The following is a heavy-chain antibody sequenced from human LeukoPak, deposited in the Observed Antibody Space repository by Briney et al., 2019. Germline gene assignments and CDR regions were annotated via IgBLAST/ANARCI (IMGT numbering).Heavy chain of an antibody. V-gene: IGHV3-30-3*01. J-gene: IGHJ4*02. D-gene: IGHD6-13*01. CDR1: GFTFSSYA. CDR2: ISYDGSNK. Sequence: PGGSLRLSCAASGFTFSSYAMHWVRQAPGKGLEWVAVISYDGSNKYYADSVKGRFTISRDNSKNTLYLQMNSLRAEDTAVYYCARVHSSSWYALPRFDYWGQGTLVTVSS. CDR3: ARVHSSSWYALPRFDY.